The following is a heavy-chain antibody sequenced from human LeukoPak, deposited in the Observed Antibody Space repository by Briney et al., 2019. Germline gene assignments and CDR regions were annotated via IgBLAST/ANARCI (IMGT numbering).Heavy chain of an antibody. CDR1: GFTFTSYS. CDR2: IKSETDGGTT. CDR3: TRRSSAAGRQYFDY. J-gene: IGHJ4*02. D-gene: IGHD6-13*01. Sequence: GGSLRLSCAASGFTFTSYSMNWVRQAPGKGLEWVGRIKSETDGGTTDYAAPVKGTFTISRDDSENTLYLQMNSLKTEDTAVYYCTRRSSAAGRQYFDYWGQGTLVTVSS. V-gene: IGHV3-15*07.